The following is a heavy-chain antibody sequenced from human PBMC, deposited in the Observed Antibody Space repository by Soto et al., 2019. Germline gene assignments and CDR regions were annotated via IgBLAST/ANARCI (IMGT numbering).Heavy chain of an antibody. CDR3: ARHPGYSYGALRLYLDL. V-gene: IGHV5-51*01. CDR1: GYSITSYC. CDR2: IYPGDSDT. Sequence: PGEPLKISWKVSGYSITSYCIRWMRQIPGKGLEWMGIIYPGDSDTRYSPSFQGQVTISADKSISTAYLQWSSLKASDTAMYYCARHPGYSYGALRLYLDLLGRGTLVIVSS. D-gene: IGHD5-18*01. J-gene: IGHJ2*01.